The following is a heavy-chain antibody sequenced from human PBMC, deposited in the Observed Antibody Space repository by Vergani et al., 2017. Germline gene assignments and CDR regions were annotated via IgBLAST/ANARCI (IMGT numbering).Heavy chain of an antibody. CDR3: ARGYSSGWGGFDP. D-gene: IGHD6-19*01. J-gene: IGHJ5*02. Sequence: QVQLQESGPGLVKPSQTLSLTCTVSGGSISSGSYYWRWIRQPAGKGLEWIGRIYTSGSTNYNPSLKSRVTISVDTSKNQFSLKLSSVTAADTAVYYCARGYSSGWGGFDPWGQGTLVTVSS. CDR1: GGSISSGSYY. CDR2: IYTSGST. V-gene: IGHV4-61*02.